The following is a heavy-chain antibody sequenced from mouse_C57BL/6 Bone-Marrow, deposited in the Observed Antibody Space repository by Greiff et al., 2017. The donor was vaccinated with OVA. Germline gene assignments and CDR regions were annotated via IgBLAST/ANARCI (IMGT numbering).Heavy chain of an antibody. CDR1: GFTFSDYG. D-gene: IGHD1-1*01. CDR2: ISNLAYSI. Sequence: EVMLVESGGGLVQPGGSLKLSCAASGFTFSDYGMAWVRQAPRKGPEWVAFISNLAYSIYYADTVTGRFTISRENAKNTLYLEMSSLRSEDTAMYYCARHTTVVDDYAMDYWGQGTSVTVSS. CDR3: ARHTTVVDDYAMDY. V-gene: IGHV5-15*01. J-gene: IGHJ4*01.